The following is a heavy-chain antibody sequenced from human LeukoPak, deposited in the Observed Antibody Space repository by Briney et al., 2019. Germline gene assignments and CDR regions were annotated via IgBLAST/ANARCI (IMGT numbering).Heavy chain of an antibody. CDR3: ARDPNWNYVRAFDI. V-gene: IGHV3-7*01. J-gene: IGHJ3*02. CDR2: IKLDGSEK. Sequence: GGSLRLSCAASGFTFSSYWMSWVRQAPGKGLEWVANIKLDGSEKYYVDSVKGRFTISRDNAKKSLYLQMNSLRAEDTAVYYCARDPNWNYVRAFDIWGQGTMVTVSS. CDR1: GFTFSSYW. D-gene: IGHD1-7*01.